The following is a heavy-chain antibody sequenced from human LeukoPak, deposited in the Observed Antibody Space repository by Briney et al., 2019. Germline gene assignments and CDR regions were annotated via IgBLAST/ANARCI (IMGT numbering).Heavy chain of an antibody. Sequence: GGSLRLSCVVSGFTFSSFWMTWVRQAPGKGLEWVANIKLDVSETYYVESVRGRFTISRDNSKNTLYLQMNSLRAEDTAVYYCARDTAYDILTGYSGPDYWGQGTLVTVSS. CDR1: GFTFSSFW. V-gene: IGHV3-7*01. J-gene: IGHJ4*02. CDR2: IKLDVSET. D-gene: IGHD3-9*01. CDR3: ARDTAYDILTGYSGPDY.